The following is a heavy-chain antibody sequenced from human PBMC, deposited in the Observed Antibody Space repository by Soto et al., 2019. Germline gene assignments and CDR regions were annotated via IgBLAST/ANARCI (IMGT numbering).Heavy chain of an antibody. CDR2: TSEDGGRT. V-gene: IGHV3-74*01. CDR1: GFTFRSYW. J-gene: IGHJ5*02. D-gene: IGHD2-2*01. CDR3: SRDLCGQYAS. Sequence: EVHLVESGGGLVQSGESLRLSCAASGFTFRSYWMHWVRQAPGKGLVWVARTSEDGGRTDYADSVQGRFTISRDNANNALYLQMNSLRAEDTAIYFCSRDLCGQYASWGQGTLVTVSS.